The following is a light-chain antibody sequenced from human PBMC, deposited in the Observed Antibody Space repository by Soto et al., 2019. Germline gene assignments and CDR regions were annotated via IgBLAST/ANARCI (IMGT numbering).Light chain of an antibody. CDR1: QSISSW. V-gene: IGKV1-5*01. CDR2: DAS. Sequence: DIQMTQSPSTLSASVGDRVTITCRASQSISSWLAWYQQKPGKAPKLLIYDASSLESGVPSRFSGSGSGTEFTLTIRSLQPDDFATYYCQQYNSYLFGQGTKVEIK. CDR3: QQYNSYL. J-gene: IGKJ1*01.